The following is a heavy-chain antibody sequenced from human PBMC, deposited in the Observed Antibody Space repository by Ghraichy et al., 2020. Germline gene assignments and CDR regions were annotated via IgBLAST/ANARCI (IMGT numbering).Heavy chain of an antibody. CDR1: GGSISGYY. D-gene: IGHD5/OR15-5a*01. CDR2: IHYTGIT. CDR3: ARLRAMTPTHNVYHRLDF. Sequence: SETLSLTCAVSGGSISGYYWGWIRQPPGKGLEWVGYIHYTGITKYDPSLESRLTLSVDMSKNHFSLGLSSVTAADTAIYYCARLRAMTPTHNVYHRLDFWGLGTTVIVSS. V-gene: IGHV4-59*01. J-gene: IGHJ6*02.